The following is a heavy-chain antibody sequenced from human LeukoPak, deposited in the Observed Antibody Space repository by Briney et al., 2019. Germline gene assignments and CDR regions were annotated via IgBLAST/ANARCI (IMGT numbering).Heavy chain of an antibody. V-gene: IGHV3-53*01. CDR1: GFPVRSRY. D-gene: IGHD3-3*01. Sequence: GSLRLSCEVSGFPVRSRYMTWVRQPPGKGLECVAAIYSGGTTYHIDSVKGRFTISRDISKSTMYLEMNNLRVEDTATYYCASLEGGPSDGRWGQGTLVIVSS. J-gene: IGHJ4*02. CDR3: ASLEGGPSDGR. CDR2: IYSGGTT.